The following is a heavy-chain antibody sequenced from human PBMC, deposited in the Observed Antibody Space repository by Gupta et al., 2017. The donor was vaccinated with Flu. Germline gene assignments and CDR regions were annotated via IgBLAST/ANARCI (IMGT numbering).Heavy chain of an antibody. CDR3: ARDDLSRITGTGGYFDY. CDR2: IIPIFGTA. CDR1: GGTFSSYA. D-gene: IGHD1-20*01. V-gene: IGHV1-69*06. J-gene: IGHJ4*02. Sequence: QLPLVQSGAEVKKPGSSVKVSCKASGGTFSSYAISGVRQAPGQGLEWMGGIIPIFGTANYAQKFQGRVTITADKSTSTAYMELSSLRSEDTAVYYCARDDLSRITGTGGYFDYWGQGTLVTVSS.